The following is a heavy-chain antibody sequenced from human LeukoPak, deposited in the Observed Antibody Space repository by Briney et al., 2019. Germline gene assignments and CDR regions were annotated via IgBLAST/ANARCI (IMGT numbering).Heavy chain of an antibody. CDR1: GYTFTGYY. CDR3: AIGLGTYGSPFDY. Sequence: ASVKVSCKASGYTFTGYYMHWVRQAPGQGLEWMGWINPNSGGTNYAQKFQGRVTMTRDTSISTAYMELSRLRSEDTAVYYCAIGLGTYGSPFDYWGQGTLVTVSS. CDR2: INPNSGGT. D-gene: IGHD3-10*01. V-gene: IGHV1-2*02. J-gene: IGHJ4*02.